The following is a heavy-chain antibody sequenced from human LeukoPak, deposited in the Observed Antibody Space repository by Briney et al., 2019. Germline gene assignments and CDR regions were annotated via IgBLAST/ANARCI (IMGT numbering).Heavy chain of an antibody. V-gene: IGHV3-23*01. CDR1: GFTFSNYA. D-gene: IGHD2-15*01. CDR2: ISGSGDSK. Sequence: PGGSLRLSCAVSGFTFSNYAMSWVRQAPGKGLEWVSAISGSGDSKYYAESVKGRFTISRDNSKNTLYLQTNSLRAEDTAVYYCGRDAHCSGSSCYQGAFDYWGQGTLVTVSS. CDR3: GRDAHCSGSSCYQGAFDY. J-gene: IGHJ4*02.